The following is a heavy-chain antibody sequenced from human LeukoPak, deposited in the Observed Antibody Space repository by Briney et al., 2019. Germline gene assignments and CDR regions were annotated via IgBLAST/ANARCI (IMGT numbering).Heavy chain of an antibody. CDR3: AKAPSFMPYDSSGYFDY. CDR1: GFTFSSDW. D-gene: IGHD3-22*01. Sequence: GGSLRLTCAASGFTFSSDWMHWVRHAPGKGLVCVSYINGDGSSTNYEDSVRGRFTISRDNAKKTLYLQMNSLRAEDTAVYYCAKAPSFMPYDSSGYFDYWGQGTLVTVSS. J-gene: IGHJ4*02. CDR2: INGDGSST. V-gene: IGHV3-74*01.